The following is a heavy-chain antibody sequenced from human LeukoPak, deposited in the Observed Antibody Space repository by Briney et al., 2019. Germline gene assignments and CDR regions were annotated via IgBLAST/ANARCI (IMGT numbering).Heavy chain of an antibody. CDR2: ISYDGSNK. D-gene: IGHD2-15*01. V-gene: IGHV3-30*18. J-gene: IGHJ6*02. CDR1: GFTFSSYG. Sequence: GGSLRLSCAASGFTFSSYGMHWVRQAPGKGLEWVAVISYDGSNKYYADSVKGRFTISRDNSKNTLYLRMNSLRAEDTAVYYCAKAREGYCSGGGCYPPHYYYGMDVWGQGTTVTVSS. CDR3: AKAREGYCSGGGCYPPHYYYGMDV.